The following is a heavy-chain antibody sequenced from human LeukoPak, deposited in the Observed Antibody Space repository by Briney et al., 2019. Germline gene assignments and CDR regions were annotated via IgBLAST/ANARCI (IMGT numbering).Heavy chain of an antibody. CDR2: INHSGST. J-gene: IGHJ4*02. Sequence: PSETLSLTCAVYGGSLSGYYWSWIRQPPGKGLEWIGEINHSGSTNYNPSLKSRVTISVDTSKNQFSLKLSSVTAADTAVYYCARLAADYSSGWYVDYWGQGTLVTVSS. CDR3: ARLAADYSSGWYVDY. D-gene: IGHD6-19*01. CDR1: GGSLSGYY. V-gene: IGHV4-34*01.